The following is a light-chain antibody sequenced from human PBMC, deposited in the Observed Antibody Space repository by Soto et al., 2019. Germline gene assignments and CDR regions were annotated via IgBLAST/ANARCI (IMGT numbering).Light chain of an antibody. CDR1: SGHSSYA. CDR3: QTWDTGARVV. J-gene: IGLJ2*01. CDR2: LSSDGSH. Sequence: QLVLTQSPSASASLGASVKLTCTLSSGHSSYAIAWHQQQPEKGPRYLMKLSSDGSHSKGDVIPDRFSGSSSGAERYLTISSLQSEDEADYYCQTWDTGARVVFGGWTKLTVL. V-gene: IGLV4-69*01.